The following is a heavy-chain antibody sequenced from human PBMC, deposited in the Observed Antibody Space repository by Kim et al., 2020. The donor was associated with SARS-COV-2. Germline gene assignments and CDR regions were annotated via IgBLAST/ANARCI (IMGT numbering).Heavy chain of an antibody. CDR1: GFTFSSYA. D-gene: IGHD6-13*01. Sequence: GGSLRLSCAASGFTFSSYAMNWVRQAPGKGLEWVSVISGSGASTYYADSVRGRFTISRDNSKNTLYLQMNYLGAEDTAVYYCAKALRWYRSDSWGQGTLVTVSS. V-gene: IGHV3-23*01. CDR2: ISGSGAST. J-gene: IGHJ4*02. CDR3: AKALRWYRSDS.